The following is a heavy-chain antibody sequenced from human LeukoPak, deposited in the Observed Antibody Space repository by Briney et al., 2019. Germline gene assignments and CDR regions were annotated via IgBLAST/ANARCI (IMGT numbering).Heavy chain of an antibody. CDR2: ISYDGSSK. D-gene: IGHD2-15*01. CDR1: GFTFSSYG. V-gene: IGHV3-30*18. Sequence: GRSLRLSCAASGFTFSSYGMHWVRQAPGKGLEWVAVISYDGSSKYYADSVKGRFTISRDNSKNTLYLQMNSLRAEDTAVYYCAKDGNLVVVAATYFDYWGQGTLVTVSS. CDR3: AKDGNLVVVAATYFDY. J-gene: IGHJ4*02.